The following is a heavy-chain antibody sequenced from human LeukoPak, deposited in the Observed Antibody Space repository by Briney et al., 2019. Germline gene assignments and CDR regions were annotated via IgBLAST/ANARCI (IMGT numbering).Heavy chain of an antibody. J-gene: IGHJ5*02. CDR3: ARGQGVRGVITDNWFDP. D-gene: IGHD3-10*01. V-gene: IGHV4-59*01. CDR2: IYYSGST. CDR1: GGSISSYY. Sequence: KPSETLSLTCTVSGGSISSYYWSWIRQPPGKGLEWIGYIYYSGSTNYNPSLKSRVTISVDTSKNQFSLKLSSVTAADTAVYYCARGQGVRGVITDNWFDPWGQGTLVTVSS.